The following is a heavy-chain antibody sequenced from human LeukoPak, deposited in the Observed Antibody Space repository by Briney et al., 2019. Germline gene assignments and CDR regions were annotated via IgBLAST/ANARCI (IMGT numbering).Heavy chain of an antibody. CDR3: ARHSSLGHFDF. CDR1: GGSISSYY. J-gene: IGHJ4*02. CDR2: IYYSGST. Sequence: ASATLSLTCTVSGGSISSYYWSWIRQPPGKGLEWIGYIYYSGSTNYNPSLESRVTISVDTSKNQFSLKLSSVTAADTAVYYCARHSSLGHFDFWGQGTLVTVSS. V-gene: IGHV4-59*08.